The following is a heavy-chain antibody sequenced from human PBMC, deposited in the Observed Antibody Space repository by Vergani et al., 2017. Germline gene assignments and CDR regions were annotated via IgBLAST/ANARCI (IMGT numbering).Heavy chain of an antibody. CDR2: FYYSGST. D-gene: IGHD5-12*01. CDR3: VRVGLRYSYYYYGMDV. J-gene: IGHJ6*02. V-gene: IGHV4-59*01. Sequence: QVQLQESGPGLVKPSETLSLTCTVPGGPISSYYWSWIRQPPGKGLEWIGYFYYSGSTNYNPPLKSRVTISVDTSKNQFSLKRSSVTAADTAVYYCVRVGLRYSYYYYGMDVWGQGTTVTVSS. CDR1: GGPISSYY.